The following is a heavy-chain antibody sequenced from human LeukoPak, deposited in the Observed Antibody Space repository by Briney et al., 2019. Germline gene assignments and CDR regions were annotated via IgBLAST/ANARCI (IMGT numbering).Heavy chain of an antibody. V-gene: IGHV4-61*02. Sequence: SETLSLTCTVSGGSISSGSYYWSWIRQPAGKGLEWIGRIYTSGSTNYNPSLKSRVTISVDTSKNQFSLKLSSVTAADTAVYYCASDARYSSGWYPNAFDIWGQGTMVTVSS. CDR1: GGSISSGSYY. CDR3: ASDARYSSGWYPNAFDI. D-gene: IGHD6-19*01. J-gene: IGHJ3*02. CDR2: IYTSGST.